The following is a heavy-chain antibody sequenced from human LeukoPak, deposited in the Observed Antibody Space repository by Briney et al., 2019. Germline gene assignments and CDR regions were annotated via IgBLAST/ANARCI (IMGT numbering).Heavy chain of an antibody. CDR2: ITTRGSPI. CDR1: GFTFSDYY. V-gene: IGHV3-11*04. Sequence: GGSLRLSCAASGFTFSDYYMGWIRQAPGKGLEWVSYITTRGSPIYYADSVKGRFTISRDNSKNTLYLQMNSLKGDDTAVYYCAKESAFYYIDVWGKGTTVIISS. CDR3: AKESAFYYIDV. J-gene: IGHJ6*03.